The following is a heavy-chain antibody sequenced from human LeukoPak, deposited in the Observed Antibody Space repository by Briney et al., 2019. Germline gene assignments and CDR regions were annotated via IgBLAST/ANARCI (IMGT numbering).Heavy chain of an antibody. D-gene: IGHD3-10*01. V-gene: IGHV4-4*07. CDR2: IYTSGTT. J-gene: IGHJ4*02. Sequence: SETLSLTCTVSGGSISTGSISSYYWSWVRQPAGKGLEWIGRIYTSGTTNYNPSLKSRVTMSVDTSKNQFSLKVNSVTAADTAVYYCARGAPSGYWGQGTLVTVSS. CDR1: GGSISTGSISSYY. CDR3: ARGAPSGY.